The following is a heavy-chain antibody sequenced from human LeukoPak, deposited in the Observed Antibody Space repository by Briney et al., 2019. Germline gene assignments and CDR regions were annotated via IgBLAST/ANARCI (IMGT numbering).Heavy chain of an antibody. CDR3: ARDYWGHDYRYNYYYYYYMDV. V-gene: IGHV4-59*12. J-gene: IGHJ6*03. D-gene: IGHD5-12*01. Sequence: SETLSLTCTVSGGSISSYYWSWIRQPPGKGLEWIGYIYYSGSTNYNPSLKSRVTISVDTSRNQFSLNLNSVTAADTAVYYCARDYWGHDYRYNYYYYYYMDVWGKGTTVTISS. CDR2: IYYSGST. CDR1: GGSISSYY.